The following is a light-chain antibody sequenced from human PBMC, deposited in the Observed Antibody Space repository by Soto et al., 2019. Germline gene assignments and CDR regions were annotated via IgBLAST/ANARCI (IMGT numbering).Light chain of an antibody. V-gene: IGLV2-14*03. Sequence: QSVLTQPASVSGSPEQSITISCTGTSSDVGGYNYVSWYQQHPGKGPKLMIYEVSNRPSGVSNRFSGSKSGNTATLTISGLQAEDEADYYCSSYTSTTTRVFGTGTKVTVL. CDR1: SSDVGGYNY. CDR2: EVS. CDR3: SSYTSTTTRV. J-gene: IGLJ1*01.